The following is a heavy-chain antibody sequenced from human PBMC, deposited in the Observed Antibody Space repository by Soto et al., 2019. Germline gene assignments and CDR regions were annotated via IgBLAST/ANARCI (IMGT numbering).Heavy chain of an antibody. J-gene: IGHJ6*03. D-gene: IGHD2-15*01. CDR1: GGSFSGYY. CDR3: ARIRAARRTRYMDV. CDR2: INHSGST. V-gene: IGHV4-34*01. Sequence: SETLSLTCAVYGGSFSGYYWSWIRQPPGKGLEWIGEINHSGSTNYNPSLKSRVTISVDTSKNQFSLKLSSVTAADTAVYYCARIRAARRTRYMDVWGKGTTVTVS.